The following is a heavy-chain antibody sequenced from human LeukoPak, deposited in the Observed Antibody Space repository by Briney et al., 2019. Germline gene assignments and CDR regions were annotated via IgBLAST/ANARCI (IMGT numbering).Heavy chain of an antibody. V-gene: IGHV3-7*03. Sequence: GGSLRLSCAASGFTLSGYWMSWVRQAPGKGPEWVANIKQDGSEIYYVDSVKGRFTISRDNAKNSLYLQMNSLRAEDTAVYYCAKKGYDSSGYYDYWGQGTLVTVSS. CDR3: AKKGYDSSGYYDY. CDR2: IKQDGSEI. CDR1: GFTLSGYW. D-gene: IGHD3-22*01. J-gene: IGHJ4*02.